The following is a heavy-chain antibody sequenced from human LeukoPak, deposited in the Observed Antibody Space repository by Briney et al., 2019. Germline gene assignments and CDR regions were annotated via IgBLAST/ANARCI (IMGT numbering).Heavy chain of an antibody. CDR1: GFIFRNFG. D-gene: IGHD4-17*01. CDR3: AKDDYGGVYAS. J-gene: IGHJ5*02. Sequence: PGASLRLSCAASGFIFRNFGMSWIRQAPGKGLEWVSHISDVVAHTWYADSVKGRFIISRDNSNNRVFMEMNSLRPEDTAVYYCAKDDYGGVYASWGQGTLVTVSS. CDR2: ISDVVAHT. V-gene: IGHV3-23*01.